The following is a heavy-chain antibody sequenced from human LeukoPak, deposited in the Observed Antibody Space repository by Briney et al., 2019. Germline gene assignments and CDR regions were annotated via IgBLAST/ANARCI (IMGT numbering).Heavy chain of an antibody. CDR1: GGSITSGTFY. J-gene: IGHJ5*02. CDR2: IHHSGST. CDR3: ARAGILSTGDYFDP. V-gene: IGHV4-39*07. Sequence: SETLSLTCTVSGGSITSGTFYWGWTRQPPGKGLEWIVTIHHSGSTSYNPSLQSRATISVDTPNNQFSLKLSSVTAADTAVYYCARAGILSTGDYFDPWGQGTLVTVSS. D-gene: IGHD5/OR15-5a*01.